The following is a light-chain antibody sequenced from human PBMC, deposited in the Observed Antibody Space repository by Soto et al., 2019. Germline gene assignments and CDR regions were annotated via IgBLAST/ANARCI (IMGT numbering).Light chain of an antibody. CDR3: QQYGSSPWT. CDR1: QGISTH. V-gene: IGKV1-9*01. J-gene: IGKJ1*01. Sequence: MQFTQSPSSLSASVGDRVTITCRASQGISTHLAWYQQKLGKAPKLLIYAASTLQSGVPSRFSGSGSGTDFTLTISRLEPEDFAVYYCQQYGSSPWTFGQGTKVDIK. CDR2: AAS.